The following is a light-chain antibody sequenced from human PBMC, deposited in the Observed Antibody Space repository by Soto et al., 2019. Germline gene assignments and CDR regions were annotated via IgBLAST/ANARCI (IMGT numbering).Light chain of an antibody. Sequence: EIGLTQSPGTLSLSPGERATLSCRASQSVSSSYLAWYQQKRGQAPRLLIYDTSMRATGIPARFSGGGSETDFTLTISRLEPEDFAVYYCQQYCNSLMYTFGQGTKLEIK. CDR3: QQYCNSLMYT. V-gene: IGKV3-20*01. CDR1: QSVSSSY. CDR2: DTS. J-gene: IGKJ2*01.